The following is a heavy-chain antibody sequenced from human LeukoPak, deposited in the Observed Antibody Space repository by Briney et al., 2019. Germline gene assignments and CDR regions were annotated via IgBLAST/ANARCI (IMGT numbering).Heavy chain of an antibody. CDR1: GFTFSSYG. V-gene: IGHV3-33*01. CDR2: IWHDGSNK. J-gene: IGHJ4*02. D-gene: IGHD1-26*01. CDR3: ARVGATSPNFDY. Sequence: PGGSLRLSCAASGFTFSSYGMHWVRQAPGKGLEWVAVIWHDGSNKYYADSVKGRFTISRDNSKNTLYLQMNSLRAEDTAVHYCARVGATSPNFDYWGQGTLVTVSS.